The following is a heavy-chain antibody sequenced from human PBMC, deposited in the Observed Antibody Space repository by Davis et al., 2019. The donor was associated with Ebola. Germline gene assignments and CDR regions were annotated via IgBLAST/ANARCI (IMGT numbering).Heavy chain of an antibody. CDR1: GYIFTSYA. J-gene: IGHJ4*02. V-gene: IGHV1-3*01. CDR3: AREDYGDYD. CDR2: INAGNGDT. Sequence: ASVKVSCKASGYIFTSYAIYWVRQAPGQRLEWMGWINAGNGDTKYSQKFRGRVTITRDTSASTSYMELSSLRSEDTAVYYCAREDYGDYDWGQGTLVTVSS. D-gene: IGHD4-17*01.